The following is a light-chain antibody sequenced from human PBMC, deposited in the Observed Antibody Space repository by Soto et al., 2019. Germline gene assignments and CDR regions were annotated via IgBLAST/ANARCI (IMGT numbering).Light chain of an antibody. Sequence: EIVLTMNTGAVRLAPRESRSLSCTDLQSVSSSYLAWYQQKPGQAPRLLIYGASSRATGIPDRFSVSGSGTDFTLSISRLEPEDFAVYYCQQYGSSPPRAIGQGTRLEIK. V-gene: IGKV3-20*01. CDR1: QSVSSSY. CDR3: QQYGSSPPRA. CDR2: GAS. J-gene: IGKJ5*01.